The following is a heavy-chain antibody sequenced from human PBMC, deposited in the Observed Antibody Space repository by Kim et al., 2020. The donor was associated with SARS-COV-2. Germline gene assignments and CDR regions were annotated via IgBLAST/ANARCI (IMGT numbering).Heavy chain of an antibody. Sequence: ASVKVSCKASGYTFTSYGISWVRQAPGQGLEWMGWISAYNGNTNYAQKLQGRVTMTTDTSTSTAYMELRSLRSDDTAVYYCARDRADIVATIPLNYWGQGTLVTVSS. CDR3: ARDRADIVATIPLNY. J-gene: IGHJ4*02. CDR2: ISAYNGNT. D-gene: IGHD5-12*01. V-gene: IGHV1-18*01. CDR1: GYTFTSYG.